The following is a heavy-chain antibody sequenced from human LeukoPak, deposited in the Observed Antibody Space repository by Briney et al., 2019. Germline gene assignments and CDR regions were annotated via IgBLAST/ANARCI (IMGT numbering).Heavy chain of an antibody. D-gene: IGHD3-22*01. V-gene: IGHV1-2*04. J-gene: IGHJ4*02. CDR3: AREYSGDYYDSSGYYFGDSLLDY. CDR2: INPNSGGT. CDR1: GYTFTGYY. Sequence: VASVKVSCKASGYTFTGYYMHWVRQAPGQGLEWMGWINPNSGGTNYAQKFQGWVTMTRDTSISTAYMELSRLRSDDTAVYYCAREYSGDYYDSSGYYFGDSLLDYWGQGTLVTVSS.